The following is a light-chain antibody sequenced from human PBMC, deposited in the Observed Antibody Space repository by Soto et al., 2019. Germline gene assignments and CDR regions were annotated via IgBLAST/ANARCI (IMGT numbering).Light chain of an antibody. CDR2: DVS. V-gene: IGLV2-14*03. J-gene: IGLJ3*02. CDR1: RSDVGGYMY. Sequence: QSALTQPASVSGSPGQSITISCTGTRSDVGGYMYVSWYQQYPGKAPKLMIYDVSNRPSGVSNRFSGSKFGNTASLTISGLQAEDEGDYYCSSFTTSSTLVFGGGTKLTVL. CDR3: SSFTTSSTLV.